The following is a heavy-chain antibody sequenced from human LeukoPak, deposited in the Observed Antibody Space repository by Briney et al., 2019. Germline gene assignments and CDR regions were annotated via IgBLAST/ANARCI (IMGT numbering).Heavy chain of an antibody. CDR3: AKEYSSGSYFDY. CDR2: ISYDGSNK. J-gene: IGHJ4*02. Sequence: GRSLRLSCAASGFTFSSYGMHWVRQAPGKGLEWVAVISYDGSNKYYADSVKGRFTISRDNSKNTLYLQMNSLRAEDTAVYYCAKEYSSGSYFDYWGQGILVTVSS. V-gene: IGHV3-30*18. CDR1: GFTFSSYG. D-gene: IGHD1-26*01.